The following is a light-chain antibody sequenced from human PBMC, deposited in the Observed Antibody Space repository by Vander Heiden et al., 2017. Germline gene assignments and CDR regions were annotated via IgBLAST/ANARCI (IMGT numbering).Light chain of an antibody. V-gene: IGKV1-39*01. CDR2: AAS. Sequence: DIQLTHSPSSLSASVGDRVTITCRASQTVSNYLNWYQQKPGRAPKLLIYAASTLQSGVPSRFSGSGSGTQFTLSITSLQPEDSATYYCQQSFSPPDTFGAGTTVAI. CDR1: QTVSNY. CDR3: QQSFSPPDT. J-gene: IGKJ3*01.